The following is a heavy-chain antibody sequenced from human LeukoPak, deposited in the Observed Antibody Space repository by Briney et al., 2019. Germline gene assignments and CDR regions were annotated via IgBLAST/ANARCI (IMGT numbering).Heavy chain of an antibody. CDR3: ARDTGYVPSYMDV. CDR1: GYTFTGYY. Sequence: ASVKVSCKASGYTFTGYYMHWVRQAPGQGLEWVGWISAYNGNTNYAQKLQGRVTMTTDTSTSTAYMELRSLRSDDTAVYYCARDTGYVPSYMDVWGKGTTVTISS. CDR2: ISAYNGNT. D-gene: IGHD3-9*01. J-gene: IGHJ6*03. V-gene: IGHV1-18*04.